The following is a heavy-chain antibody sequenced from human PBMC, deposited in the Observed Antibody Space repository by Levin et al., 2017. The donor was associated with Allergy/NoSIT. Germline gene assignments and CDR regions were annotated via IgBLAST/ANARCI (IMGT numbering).Heavy chain of an antibody. CDR1: GFTFSSYA. CDR2: ISGSGGST. D-gene: IGHD1-1*01. Sequence: GGSLRLSCAASGFTFSSYAMSWVRQAPGKGLEWVSGISGSGGSTYYTDSVKGRFTISRDNSKNTLYLQMNSLRAEDTALYYCAKDPRLGGTGTHEVVNWFDPWGQGTLVTVSS. V-gene: IGHV3-23*01. CDR3: AKDPRLGGTGTHEVVNWFDP. J-gene: IGHJ5*02.